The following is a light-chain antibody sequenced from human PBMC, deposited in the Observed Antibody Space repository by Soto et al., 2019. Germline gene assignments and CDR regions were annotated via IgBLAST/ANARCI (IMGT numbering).Light chain of an antibody. CDR2: KAS. V-gene: IGKV1-5*03. Sequence: DTQMTQSPSILSPSVGDRVTITCRASQSIKTWLAWYQQKPGKAPKVLIYKASTLQSVVPSRFSGSGSGTEFTLTLSSLQPDDFAAYYCQQYTNYWTCGQGTNVEIK. CDR3: QQYTNYWT. CDR1: QSIKTW. J-gene: IGKJ1*01.